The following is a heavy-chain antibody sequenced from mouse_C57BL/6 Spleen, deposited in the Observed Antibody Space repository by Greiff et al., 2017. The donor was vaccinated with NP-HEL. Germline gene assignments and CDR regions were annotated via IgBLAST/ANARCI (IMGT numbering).Heavy chain of an antibody. D-gene: IGHD2-2*01. J-gene: IGHJ2*01. V-gene: IGHV5-6*01. CDR1: GFTFSSYG. CDR3: ARHDYGYADYFDY. Sequence: VQLKESGGDLVKPGGSLKLSCAASGFTFSSYGMSWVRQTPDKRLEWVATISSGGSYTYYPDSVKGRFTISRDNAKNTLYLQMSSLKSEDTAMYYCARHDYGYADYFDYWGQGTTLTVSS. CDR2: ISSGGSYT.